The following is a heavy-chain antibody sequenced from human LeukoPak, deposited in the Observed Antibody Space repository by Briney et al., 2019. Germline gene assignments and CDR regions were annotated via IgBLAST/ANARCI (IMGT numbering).Heavy chain of an antibody. CDR1: GYTFTRYA. Sequence: ASVTVSCTASGYTFTRYAINWLRQAPGQGLEWMGWINMYTANPAYAQGFTERFVFSLDTSVTTAYLQISNLKTEDTAVYYCARHDNDVDFDYWGQGTLVTVSS. J-gene: IGHJ4*02. V-gene: IGHV7-4-1*02. CDR2: INMYTANP. D-gene: IGHD3-16*01. CDR3: ARHDNDVDFDY.